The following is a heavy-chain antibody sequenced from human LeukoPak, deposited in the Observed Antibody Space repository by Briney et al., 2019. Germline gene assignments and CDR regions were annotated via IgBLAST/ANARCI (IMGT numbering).Heavy chain of an antibody. CDR2: TYYRSKWYN. J-gene: IGHJ4*02. CDR3: ARESDYYDSSGYSRSFDY. CDR1: GDSVSSNSAA. D-gene: IGHD3-22*01. V-gene: IGHV6-1*01. Sequence: SQTLSLTCAISGDSVSSNSAAWNWIRQSPSRGLEWLRRTYYRSKWYNDYAVSVKSRITINPDTSKNQFSLQLNSVTPEDTAVYYCARESDYYDSSGYSRSFDYWGQGTLVTVSS.